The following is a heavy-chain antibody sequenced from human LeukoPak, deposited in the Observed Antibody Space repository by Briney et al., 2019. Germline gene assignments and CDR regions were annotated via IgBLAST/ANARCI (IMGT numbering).Heavy chain of an antibody. CDR3: ARCGRNNRGYYYMED. J-gene: IGHJ6*03. Sequence: SETLSLTCTVSGGSISGYSWSWIRQPPGKGLEWIGYTHCSGSSNYNPSLKSRVTISVDTSKNKFSLKVSSVTAADTAVYYCARCGRNNRGYYYMEDWGKGTTVTVSS. CDR2: THCSGSS. CDR1: GGSISGYS. V-gene: IGHV4-59*01. D-gene: IGHD2/OR15-2a*01.